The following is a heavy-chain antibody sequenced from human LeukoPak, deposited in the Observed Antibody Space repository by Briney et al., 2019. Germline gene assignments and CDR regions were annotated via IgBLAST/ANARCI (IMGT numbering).Heavy chain of an antibody. CDR1: GGSFSGYY. CDR3: ARETRWVANFDY. D-gene: IGHD2-15*01. J-gene: IGHJ4*02. V-gene: IGHV4-34*01. CDR2: INHSGST. Sequence: SETLSLTCAVYGGSFSGYYWSWIRQPPGKGLEWIGEINHSGSTNYNPSLKSRVTISVDTSKNQFSLKLSPVTAADTAVYYCARETRWVANFDYWGQGTLVTVSS.